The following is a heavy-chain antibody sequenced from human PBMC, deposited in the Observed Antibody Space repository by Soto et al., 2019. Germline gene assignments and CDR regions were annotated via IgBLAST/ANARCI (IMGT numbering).Heavy chain of an antibody. Sequence: EVQLLESGGDLVQSGGSLRLSCAASGFSLNNFAMAWERQAPGKGREWVSTITRSGDKTSYADSVKGRFIISRDNSKNMLYLQMNSLRVEETALYYCARDCASTSCSVWRDWGQGTLVTVSS. J-gene: IGHJ4*02. D-gene: IGHD2-2*01. CDR1: GFSLNNFA. V-gene: IGHV3-23*01. CDR2: ITRSGDKT. CDR3: ARDCASTSCSVWRD.